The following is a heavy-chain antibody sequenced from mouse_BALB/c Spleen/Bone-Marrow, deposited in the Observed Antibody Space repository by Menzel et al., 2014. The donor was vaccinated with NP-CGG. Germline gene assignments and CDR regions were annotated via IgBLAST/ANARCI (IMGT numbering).Heavy chain of an antibody. J-gene: IGHJ4*01. V-gene: IGHV1-15*01. CDR2: IHPGSGGT. CDR1: GYTFTDYE. D-gene: IGHD3-3*01. CDR3: TRGWDAMDY. Sequence: QVQLKESGAELVRPGASVKLSCKALGYTFTDYEIHWVKQTPEHGLEWIGAIHPGSGGTAYNQKFKGKATLTVDKSSNTALMELSSLTSEDSAVYYCTRGWDAMDYRGQGTSVTVSS.